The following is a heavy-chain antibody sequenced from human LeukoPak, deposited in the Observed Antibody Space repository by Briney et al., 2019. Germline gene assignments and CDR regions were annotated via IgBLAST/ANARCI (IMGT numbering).Heavy chain of an antibody. D-gene: IGHD5-24*01. CDR2: IYYTGST. Sequence: SETLSLTCTVSGGSISSDGYYWSWIRQHPGKGLEWIGYIYYTGSTYYNSSLRSRVIISLDTSKNHFSLKLSSVTAADTAVYYCARSPVARDGYNPSQFDYWGQGTLVTVSS. V-gene: IGHV4-31*03. CDR3: ARSPVARDGYNPSQFDY. J-gene: IGHJ4*02. CDR1: GGSISSDGYY.